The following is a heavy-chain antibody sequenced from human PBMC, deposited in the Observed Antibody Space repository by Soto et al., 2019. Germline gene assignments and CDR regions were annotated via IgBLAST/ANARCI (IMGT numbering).Heavy chain of an antibody. D-gene: IGHD6-6*01. CDR2: ISSSSTI. CDR3: ARDYSSSSGSDYFDY. CDR1: GFTFSSYS. V-gene: IGHV3-48*02. J-gene: IGHJ4*02. Sequence: EVQLLESGGGLVQPGGSLRLSCAASGFTFSSYSMNWVRQAPGKGLEWVSYISSSSTIYYADSVKGRFTISRDNAKNSLYLQMNSLRDEDTAVYYCARDYSSSSGSDYFDYWGQGTLVTVSS.